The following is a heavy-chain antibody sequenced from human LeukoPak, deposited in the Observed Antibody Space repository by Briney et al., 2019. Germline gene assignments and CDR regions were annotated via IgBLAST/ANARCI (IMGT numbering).Heavy chain of an antibody. J-gene: IGHJ1*01. CDR3: AKGASTYRAEYFHH. CDR1: GFTFSSYA. D-gene: IGHD1-1*01. V-gene: IGHV3-23*01. Sequence: PGGSLRLSCAASGFTFSSYAMSWVRQAPGKGLEWVSAITSGGDTYYADSVKGQFTISRDNSKNTLYLQMNSLRAEDTAVYYCAKGASTYRAEYFHHWGQGTLVTVSS. CDR2: ITSGGDT.